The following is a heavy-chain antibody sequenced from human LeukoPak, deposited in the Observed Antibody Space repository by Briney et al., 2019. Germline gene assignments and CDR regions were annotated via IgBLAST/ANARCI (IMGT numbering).Heavy chain of an antibody. Sequence: SETLSLTCTVSGGSVRSYYWAWIRQPPGKGLEWIGYIYYSGSTNNNPSLKSRATISVDTSKNHVSLKLSSVTAADTAVYYCARAANLAVAGHFDYWGQGTLVTVSS. D-gene: IGHD6-19*01. CDR1: GGSVRSYY. CDR2: IYYSGST. CDR3: ARAANLAVAGHFDY. J-gene: IGHJ4*02. V-gene: IGHV4-59*02.